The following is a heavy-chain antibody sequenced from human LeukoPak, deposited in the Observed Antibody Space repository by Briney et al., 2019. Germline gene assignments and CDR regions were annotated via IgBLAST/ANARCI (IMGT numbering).Heavy chain of an antibody. J-gene: IGHJ4*02. CDR1: GYTLTELS. Sequence: ASVKVSCKVSGYTLTELSMHWVRQAPGKGLEWMGGFDPEDGETIYAQKFQGRVTMTEDTSTDTAYMELSSLRAEDTAVYYCARDPDILLGVNFDYWGQGALVIVSS. CDR2: FDPEDGET. V-gene: IGHV1-24*01. CDR3: ARDPDILLGVNFDY. D-gene: IGHD2-21*01.